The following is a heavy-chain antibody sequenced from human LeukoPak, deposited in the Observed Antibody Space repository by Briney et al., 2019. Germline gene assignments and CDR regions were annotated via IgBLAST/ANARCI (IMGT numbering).Heavy chain of an antibody. CDR1: GGSFSGYY. CDR3: ARGLVPNY. Sequence: PSETLSLTCAVYGGSFSGYYWSWIRQPPGKGLEWIGEINHSGSTNYNPSLKSQVTISVDTSKDQFSLKLSSVTAADTAVYYCARGLVPNYWGQGTLVTVSS. V-gene: IGHV4-34*01. J-gene: IGHJ4*02. CDR2: INHSGST. D-gene: IGHD2-8*01.